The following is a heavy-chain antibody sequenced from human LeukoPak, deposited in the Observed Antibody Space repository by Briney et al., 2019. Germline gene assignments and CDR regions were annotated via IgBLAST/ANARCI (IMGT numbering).Heavy chain of an antibody. CDR3: ARETSYDSSGPDY. V-gene: IGHV3-21*01. D-gene: IGHD3-22*01. CDR1: GFTFSSYS. Sequence: GGSLRLSCAASGFTFSSYSMNWVRQAPGKGLEWVSSISSSSSYIYYADSVKGRFTISRDNAKNSLYLQMNSLRAEDTAVYYCARETSYDSSGPDYWGQGTLVTVSS. CDR2: ISSSSSYI. J-gene: IGHJ4*02.